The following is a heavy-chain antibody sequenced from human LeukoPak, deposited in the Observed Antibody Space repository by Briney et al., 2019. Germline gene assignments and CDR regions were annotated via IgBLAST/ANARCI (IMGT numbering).Heavy chain of an antibody. CDR2: INPNSGGT. J-gene: IGHJ6*03. Sequence: GASVKVSCKASGYTFTGYYMHWVRQAPGQGLEWMGWINPNSGGTNYAQKFQGRVTMTRDTSISTAYMELSRLRSDDTAVYYCARDGGLGRSYYYYYYYYMDVWGKGTTVTVSS. D-gene: IGHD1-26*01. CDR1: GYTFTGYY. CDR3: ARDGGLGRSYYYYYYYYMDV. V-gene: IGHV1-2*02.